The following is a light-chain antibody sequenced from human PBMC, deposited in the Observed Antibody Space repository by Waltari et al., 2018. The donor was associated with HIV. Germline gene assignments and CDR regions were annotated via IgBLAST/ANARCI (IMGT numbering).Light chain of an antibody. Sequence: QSVLTQPPSVSAAPRQRVSISCSGSSSNIGKNAVNWYQQIPGTAPRLCIYYDDLVPSGVADRFSGAKSGTSASLAISGRQSEDEADYYCAAWDDALNGWVFGGGTKLTVL. V-gene: IGLV1-36*01. CDR1: SSNIGKNA. J-gene: IGLJ3*02. CDR3: AAWDDALNGWV. CDR2: YDD.